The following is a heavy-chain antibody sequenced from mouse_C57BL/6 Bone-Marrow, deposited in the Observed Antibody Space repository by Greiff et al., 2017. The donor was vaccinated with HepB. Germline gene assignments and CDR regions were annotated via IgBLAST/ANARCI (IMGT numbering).Heavy chain of an antibody. J-gene: IGHJ2*01. CDR2: IDPETGGT. V-gene: IGHV1-15*01. Sequence: QVQLKESGAELVRPGASVTLSCKASGYTFTDYEMHWVKQTPVHGLEWIGAIDPETGGTAYNQKFKGKAILTADKSSSTAYMELRSLTSEDSAVYYCTRPPYSYGTNWGQGTTLTVSS. D-gene: IGHD1-1*01. CDR3: TRPPYSYGTN. CDR1: GYTFTDYE.